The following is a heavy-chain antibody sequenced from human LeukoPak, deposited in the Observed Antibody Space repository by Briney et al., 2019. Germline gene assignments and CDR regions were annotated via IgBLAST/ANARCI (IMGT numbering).Heavy chain of an antibody. CDR3: ARGLRREQQLLRAFDY. J-gene: IGHJ4*02. V-gene: IGHV1-8*01. Sequence: ASVKVSCKASGYTFTNYDINWVRQSSGQGLEWMGWMNPNSGNTGSAQKFQGRVTMTSNTSISTAYMELSSLRSEDTAVYYCARGLRREQQLLRAFDYWGQGTPVTVSS. CDR2: MNPNSGNT. D-gene: IGHD6-13*01. CDR1: GYTFTNYD.